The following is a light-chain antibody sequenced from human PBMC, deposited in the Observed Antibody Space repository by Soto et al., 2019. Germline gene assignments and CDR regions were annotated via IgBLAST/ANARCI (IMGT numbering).Light chain of an antibody. V-gene: IGLV1-51*01. Sequence: SVLTHPPSVSAAPGRKVTIACSGSSSNIGGNSVSWYQQLPGTAPKLLIYDDNKRPSGIPDRFSGSKSGTSATLGITGFQTGDEADYYCGSWDSSLSAYVFGTGTKVTVL. CDR3: GSWDSSLSAYV. CDR2: DDN. CDR1: SSNIGGNS. J-gene: IGLJ1*01.